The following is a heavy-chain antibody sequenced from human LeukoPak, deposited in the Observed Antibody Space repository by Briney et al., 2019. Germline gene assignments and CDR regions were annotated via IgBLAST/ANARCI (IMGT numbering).Heavy chain of an antibody. D-gene: IGHD4-23*01. Sequence: PGGSLRLSCAASGFTFNIYWMAWVRQAPGKGLEWVANIEQDGSTKYYADSVKGRFTISRDNAKNSLYLQMNSLRAEDTAVYYCARDYDGNLEYWGRGTPVTVSS. CDR1: GFTFNIYW. CDR3: ARDYDGNLEY. V-gene: IGHV3-7*01. CDR2: IEQDGSTK. J-gene: IGHJ4*02.